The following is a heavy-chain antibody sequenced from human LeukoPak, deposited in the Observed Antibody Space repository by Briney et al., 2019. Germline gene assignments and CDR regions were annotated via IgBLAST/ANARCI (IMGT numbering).Heavy chain of an antibody. Sequence: GGSLRLSCAASGFTFSSYAMHWVRQAPGKGLEWVAVISYDGSNKYYADSVKGRFTISRDNSKNTLYLQMNSLRAEDTAVYYCARDLYSSSWYVRGAFDIWGQGTMVTVSS. CDR3: ARDLYSSSWYVRGAFDI. CDR2: ISYDGSNK. V-gene: IGHV3-30-3*01. CDR1: GFTFSSYA. D-gene: IGHD6-13*01. J-gene: IGHJ3*02.